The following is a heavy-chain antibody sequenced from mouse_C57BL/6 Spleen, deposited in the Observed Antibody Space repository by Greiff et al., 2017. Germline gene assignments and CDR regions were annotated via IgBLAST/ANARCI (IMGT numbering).Heavy chain of an antibody. V-gene: IGHV14-1*01. J-gene: IGHJ3*01. CDR1: GFNIKDYY. D-gene: IGHD2-4*01. CDR2: IDPEDGDT. Sequence: VQLKQSGAELVRPGASVKLSCTSSGFNIKDYYMHWVKQRPEQGLEWIGRIDPEDGDTEYAPKFQGKATMTADPSTNTAYLQLSSLTSEDTAVYYCTTPYDYHGWFAYWGQGSLVTVSA. CDR3: TTPYDYHGWFAY.